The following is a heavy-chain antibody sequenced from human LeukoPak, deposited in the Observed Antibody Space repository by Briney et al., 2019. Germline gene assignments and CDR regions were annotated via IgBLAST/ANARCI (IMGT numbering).Heavy chain of an antibody. CDR2: IIPILGIA. CDR3: ARDLGQLVPDWFDP. V-gene: IGHV1-69*04. D-gene: IGHD6-13*01. Sequence: AVKVSCKASGGTFSSYANSWVRQPPAQGLEWMGRIIPILGIANYAQKFQGRVTITADKSTSTAYMELSSLRSEDTAVYYCARDLGQLVPDWFDPWGQGTLVTVSS. CDR1: GGTFSSYA. J-gene: IGHJ5*02.